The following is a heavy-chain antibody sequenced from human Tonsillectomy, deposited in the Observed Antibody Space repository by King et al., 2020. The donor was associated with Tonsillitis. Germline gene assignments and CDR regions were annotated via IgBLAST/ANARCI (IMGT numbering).Heavy chain of an antibody. Sequence: VQLQESGPGLVKPSETLSLTCTVSGGSISSYYWSWIRQPPGKGLEWMGYIYYSGSTNYNPSLKSRVTISVDTSKNQFSLKRSSVTAADTAVYYCATAHDGPRLGFDPWGQGTLVTVSS. CDR1: GGSISSYY. V-gene: IGHV4-59*01. CDR2: IYYSGST. J-gene: IGHJ5*02. D-gene: IGHD6-19*01. CDR3: ATAHDGPRLGFDP.